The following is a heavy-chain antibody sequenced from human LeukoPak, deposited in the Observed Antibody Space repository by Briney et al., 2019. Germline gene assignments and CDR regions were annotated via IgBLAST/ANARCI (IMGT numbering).Heavy chain of an antibody. J-gene: IGHJ5*02. D-gene: IGHD6-13*01. CDR1: GGSISSYY. CDR2: IYYSGST. Sequence: SETLSLTCTVSGGSISSYYWSWIRQPPGKGLEWIGYIYYSGSTNYNPSLKSRVTISVDTSKNQFSLKLSSVTAADTAVYYCARGRASRNNWFDPWGQGTLVTVSS. V-gene: IGHV4-59*01. CDR3: ARGRASRNNWFDP.